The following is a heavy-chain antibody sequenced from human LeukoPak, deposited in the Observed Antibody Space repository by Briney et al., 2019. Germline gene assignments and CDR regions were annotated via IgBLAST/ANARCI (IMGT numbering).Heavy chain of an antibody. CDR2: ISGSGGST. CDR3: AKDKIRAAADESYFDY. Sequence: GGSLRLSCAASGFTFSSYAMSWVRQAPGKGLEWVSAISGSGGSTYYADSVKGRFTISRDNSKNTLYLQMNSLRAEDTAVYYCAKDKIRAAADESYFDYWGQGTLVTVSS. V-gene: IGHV3-23*01. D-gene: IGHD6-13*01. CDR1: GFTFSSYA. J-gene: IGHJ4*02.